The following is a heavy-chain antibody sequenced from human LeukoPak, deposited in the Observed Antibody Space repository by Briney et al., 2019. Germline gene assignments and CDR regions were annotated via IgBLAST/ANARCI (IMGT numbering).Heavy chain of an antibody. D-gene: IGHD3-22*01. CDR3: ARGPNYYYDSSGYLGGDFWFDP. J-gene: IGHJ5*02. Sequence: SETLSLTCTVSGGSISSYYWSWIRKPAGKGLEWIGRIYTSGSTNYNPSLKSRVTMSVDTSKNQFSLKLSSVTAADTAVYYCARGPNYYYDSSGYLGGDFWFDPWGQGTLVTVSS. V-gene: IGHV4-4*07. CDR1: GGSISSYY. CDR2: IYTSGST.